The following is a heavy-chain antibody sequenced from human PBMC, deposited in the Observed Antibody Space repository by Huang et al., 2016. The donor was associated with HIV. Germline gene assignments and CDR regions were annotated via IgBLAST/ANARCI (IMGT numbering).Heavy chain of an antibody. J-gene: IGHJ3*02. D-gene: IGHD3-22*01. CDR1: GYTFTSYG. Sequence: QIQLMQSGPELKQPGASVKVSCKASGYTFTSYGITWVRQAPGQGPEWRGVISASSGDTEYAQKFQGRVTLTTDTSTNIAYMELRSLRSDDTAKYYCARDPKYHRIGYYRQRRGIDIWGQGTMVIVSS. CDR2: ISASSGDT. V-gene: IGHV1-18*01. CDR3: ARDPKYHRIGYYRQRRGIDI.